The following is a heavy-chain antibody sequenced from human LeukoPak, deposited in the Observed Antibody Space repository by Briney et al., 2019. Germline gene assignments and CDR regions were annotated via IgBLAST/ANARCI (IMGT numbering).Heavy chain of an antibody. D-gene: IGHD4-17*01. Sequence: GGSLRLSCAASGFTFSSYAMHWVRQAPGKGLEWVALISYDGSRKYFADSVKGRFTISRDNSKNTLYLQMGSLRAEDTAVYYCAAGREGAVTRILEYWGQGTLVTVSS. CDR1: GFTFSSYA. CDR2: ISYDGSRK. CDR3: AAGREGAVTRILEY. V-gene: IGHV3-30*04. J-gene: IGHJ4*02.